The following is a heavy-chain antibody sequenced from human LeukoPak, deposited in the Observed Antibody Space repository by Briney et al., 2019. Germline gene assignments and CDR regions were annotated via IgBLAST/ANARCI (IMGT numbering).Heavy chain of an antibody. CDR3: TRSISPGYSSGWYFGEFDY. D-gene: IGHD6-19*01. V-gene: IGHV3-73*01. J-gene: IGHJ4*02. CDR2: IRSKANSYAT. CDR1: GFTFSGSA. Sequence: GGSLRLSCAASGFTFSGSAMHWVRQASGKGLEWVGRIRSKANSYATAYAASVKGRFTISRDDSKNTAYLQMNSLKTEDAAVYYCTRSISPGYSSGWYFGEFDYWGQGTLVTVSS.